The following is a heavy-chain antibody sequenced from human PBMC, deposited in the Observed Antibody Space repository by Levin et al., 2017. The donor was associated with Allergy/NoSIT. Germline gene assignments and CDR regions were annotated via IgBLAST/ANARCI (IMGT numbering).Heavy chain of an antibody. J-gene: IGHJ4*02. CDR3: AKGTKWLRFTLDY. D-gene: IGHD5-12*01. Sequence: GESLKISCAASGFTFSSYAMSWVRQAPGKGLEWVSAISGSGGSTYYADSVKGRFTISRDNSKNTLYLQMNSLRAEDTAVYYCAKGTKWLRFTLDYWGQGTLVTVSS. CDR1: GFTFSSYA. CDR2: ISGSGGST. V-gene: IGHV3-23*01.